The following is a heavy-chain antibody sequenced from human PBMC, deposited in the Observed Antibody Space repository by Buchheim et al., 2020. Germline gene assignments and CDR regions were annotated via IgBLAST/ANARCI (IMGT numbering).Heavy chain of an antibody. CDR2: ISDSGGST. CDR1: GFTFSSYA. Sequence: EVQLLESGGGLVQPGGSLRLPCAASGFTFSSYAMSWVRQAPGKGLEWVSAISDSGGSTYYADSVKGRFTISRDNSKNTLYLQMNSLRAEDTAVYYCAKATLGYCSGGSCSRPLYGMDVWGQGTT. J-gene: IGHJ6*02. CDR3: AKATLGYCSGGSCSRPLYGMDV. V-gene: IGHV3-23*01. D-gene: IGHD2-15*01.